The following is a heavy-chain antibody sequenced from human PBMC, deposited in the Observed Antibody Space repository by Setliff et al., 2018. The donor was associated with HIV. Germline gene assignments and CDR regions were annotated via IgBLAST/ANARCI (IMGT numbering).Heavy chain of an antibody. D-gene: IGHD3-16*02. V-gene: IGHV1-8*02. Sequence: ASVKVSCKASGYTFTTYDINWVRQATGQGLEWMGWMNPNSGNTGYTQEFQGRVTMTRNTSISTAYMELSSLRSEDTAVYYCARGIKLVGGVIVGSMDVWGKGTTGTVSS. J-gene: IGHJ6*03. CDR2: MNPNSGNT. CDR1: GYTFTTYD. CDR3: ARGIKLVGGVIVGSMDV.